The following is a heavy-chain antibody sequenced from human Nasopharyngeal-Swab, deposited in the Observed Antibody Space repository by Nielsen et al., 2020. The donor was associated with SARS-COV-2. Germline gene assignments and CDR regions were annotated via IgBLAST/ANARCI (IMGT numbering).Heavy chain of an antibody. CDR1: GFTFSSYA. J-gene: IGHJ6*02. CDR2: ISYDGSNK. Sequence: GESLKISCAASGFTFSSYAMHWVRQAPGKGLEWVAVISYDGSNKYYADSVKGRFTISRDNSKNTLYLQMNSLRAEDTAVYYCARGSDYGMDVWGQGTTVTVSS. CDR3: ARGSDYGMDV. V-gene: IGHV3-30-3*01. D-gene: IGHD6-25*01.